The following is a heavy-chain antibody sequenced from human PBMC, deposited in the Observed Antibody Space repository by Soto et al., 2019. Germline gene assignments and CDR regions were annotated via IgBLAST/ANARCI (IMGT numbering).Heavy chain of an antibody. CDR3: ARDLSFAINGDQLRGWFDP. CDR1: GYTFTSYA. CDR2: INAGNGNT. Sequence: ASVKVSCTASGYTFTSYAMHWVRQAPGQRLEWMGWINAGNGNTKYSQKFQGRVTITRDTSASTAYMELSSLRSEDTAVYYCARDLSFAINGDQLRGWFDPWGQGTLVTVS. D-gene: IGHD4-17*01. J-gene: IGHJ5*02. V-gene: IGHV1-3*01.